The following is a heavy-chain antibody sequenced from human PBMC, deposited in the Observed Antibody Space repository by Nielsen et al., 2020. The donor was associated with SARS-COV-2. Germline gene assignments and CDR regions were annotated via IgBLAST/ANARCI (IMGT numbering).Heavy chain of an antibody. CDR2: ISSGGSIT. J-gene: IGHJ4*02. D-gene: IGHD3-10*01. V-gene: IGHV3-48*03. CDR3: ANGVRGAY. Sequence: GESLKISCAASGFPFSSFEMNWVRQAPGKGLEWVSYISSGGSITYYADSVKGRFTISRDDAKKTLYLQMNSLRAEDTAVYYCANGVRGAYWGQGALVTVSS. CDR1: GFPFSSFE.